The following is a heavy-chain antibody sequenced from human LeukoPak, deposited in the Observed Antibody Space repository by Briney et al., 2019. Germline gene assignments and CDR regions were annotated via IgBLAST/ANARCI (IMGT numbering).Heavy chain of an antibody. CDR3: ARVTMIVVVNWFDP. CDR2: INHSGST. Sequence: SETLSLTCAVYGGSFSGYYWSWIRQPPGKGLEWIGEINHSGSTNYNPSLKSRVTISVDTSKNQFSLKLSSVTAADTAVYYCARVTMIVVVNWFDPWGQGTLVTVSS. J-gene: IGHJ5*02. CDR1: GGSFSGYY. D-gene: IGHD3-22*01. V-gene: IGHV4-34*01.